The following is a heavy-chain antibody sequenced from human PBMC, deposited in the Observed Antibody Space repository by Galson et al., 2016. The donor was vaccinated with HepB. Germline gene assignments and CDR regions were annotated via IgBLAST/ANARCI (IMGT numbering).Heavy chain of an antibody. CDR2: ISNGGLKR. CDR3: AKGGKYSEFD. CDR1: GFTFSSYG. J-gene: IGHJ4*02. V-gene: IGHV3-30*18. D-gene: IGHD2-21*01. Sequence: SLRLSCAASGFTFSSYGMHWVRQAPGKGLEWTAVISNGGLKRTYADSVKGRFTISRDNSKNNVYLQLNSLRVDDTAVYYCAKGGKYSEFDWGQGTLVTVS.